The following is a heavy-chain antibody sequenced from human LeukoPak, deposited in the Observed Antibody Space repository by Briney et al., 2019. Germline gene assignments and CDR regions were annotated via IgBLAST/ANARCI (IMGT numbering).Heavy chain of an antibody. CDR1: GGTFSSYA. CDR2: FIPIFGTA. J-gene: IGHJ6*03. V-gene: IGHV1-69*01. CDR3: AIVASAYCSSTSCYRDYYYYYMDV. D-gene: IGHD2-2*02. Sequence: SVKVSCKASGGTFSSYAISWVRQAPGQGLEWMGGFIPIFGTANYAQKFQGRVMITADESTSTAYMELRRLRSEDTSVYYCAIVASAYCSSTSCYRDYYYYYMDVWGKGTTVTVSS.